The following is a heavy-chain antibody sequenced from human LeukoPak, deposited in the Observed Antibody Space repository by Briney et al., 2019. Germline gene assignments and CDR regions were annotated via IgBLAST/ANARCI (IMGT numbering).Heavy chain of an antibody. CDR1: GFTFSSYW. CDR3: AKDLGSSGWYDAFDI. CDR2: IKQDGSEK. D-gene: IGHD6-19*01. V-gene: IGHV3-7*01. Sequence: GGSLRLSCAASGFTFSSYWMSWVRQAPGKGLEWVANIKQDGSEKYYVDSVKGRFTISRDNAKNSLYLQMNSLRAEDTAVYYCAKDLGSSGWYDAFDIWGQGTMVTVSS. J-gene: IGHJ3*02.